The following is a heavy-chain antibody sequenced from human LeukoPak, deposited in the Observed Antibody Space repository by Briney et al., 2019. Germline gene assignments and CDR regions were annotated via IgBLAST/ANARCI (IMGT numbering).Heavy chain of an antibody. CDR2: MYYSGST. D-gene: IGHD6-13*01. CDR3: ARDPYSSWDAFDI. J-gene: IGHJ3*02. Sequence: SETLSLTCTVSGGSISSYYWSWIRQPPGQGLEWVGYMYYSGSTNYNPSLKSRVTISVDTSKNKFSLKLSSVTAADTAVYYCARDPYSSWDAFDIWGQGTMVTVSS. V-gene: IGHV4-59*13. CDR1: GGSISSYY.